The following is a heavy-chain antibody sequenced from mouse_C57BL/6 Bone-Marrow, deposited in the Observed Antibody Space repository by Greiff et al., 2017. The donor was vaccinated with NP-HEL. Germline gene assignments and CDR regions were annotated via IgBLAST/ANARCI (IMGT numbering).Heavy chain of an antibody. D-gene: IGHD1-1*01. CDR2: IYPRDGST. Sequence: VQLQQSGPELVKPGASVKLSCKASGYTFTSYDINWVKQRPGQGLAWIGWIYPRDGSTKYNEKFKGKATLTVDTSSSTAYMELHSLTSEDSAVYFCAREPPTVVATDWYFDVWGTGTTVTVSS. CDR1: GYTFTSYD. J-gene: IGHJ1*03. V-gene: IGHV1-85*01. CDR3: AREPPTVVATDWYFDV.